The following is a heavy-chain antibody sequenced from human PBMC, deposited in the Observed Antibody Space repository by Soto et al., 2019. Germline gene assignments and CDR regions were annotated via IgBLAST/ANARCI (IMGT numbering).Heavy chain of an antibody. D-gene: IGHD3-3*01. CDR2: ISSSSSSI. Sequence: VQLVESGGGLVQPGGSLRLSCAASGFTFSSYSMNWVRQAPGKGLEWASYISSSSSSIYYADSVKGRFTITKDNAKTSLYLQMNRLRDEDTADYYGASVYEYWSGYYKGFDYWGQGTLVTVSS. V-gene: IGHV3-48*02. CDR1: GFTFSSYS. CDR3: ASVYEYWSGYYKGFDY. J-gene: IGHJ4*02.